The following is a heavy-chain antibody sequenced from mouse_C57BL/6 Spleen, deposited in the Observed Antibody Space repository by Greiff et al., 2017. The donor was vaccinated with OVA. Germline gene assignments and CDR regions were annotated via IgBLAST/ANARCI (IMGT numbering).Heavy chain of an antibody. CDR3: ARPAGPYYFDY. V-gene: IGHV5-17*01. D-gene: IGHD1-2*01. J-gene: IGHJ2*01. Sequence: EVKLVESGGGLVKPGGSLKLSCAASGFTFGDYGMHWVRQAPEKGLEWVAYISSGSSTIYYADTVKGRFTISRDNAKNTLFLQMTSLRSEDTAMYYCARPAGPYYFDYWGQGTTLTVSS. CDR2: ISSGSSTI. CDR1: GFTFGDYG.